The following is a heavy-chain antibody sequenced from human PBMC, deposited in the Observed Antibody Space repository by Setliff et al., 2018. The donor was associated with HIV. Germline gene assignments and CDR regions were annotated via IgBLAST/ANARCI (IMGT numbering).Heavy chain of an antibody. D-gene: IGHD5-18*01. V-gene: IGHV4-59*01. Sequence: PSETLSLTCTVSSDSIRFYYWTWIRQPPGKGLEWIGNIYYTGSTNYNPSLKRRITISIDTSKSQFSLKLTSVAAADTAVYYCARDSGGYNYGFAVGSFDYWGQGALVTVSS. J-gene: IGHJ4*02. CDR1: SDSIRFYY. CDR2: IYYTGST. CDR3: ARDSGGYNYGFAVGSFDY.